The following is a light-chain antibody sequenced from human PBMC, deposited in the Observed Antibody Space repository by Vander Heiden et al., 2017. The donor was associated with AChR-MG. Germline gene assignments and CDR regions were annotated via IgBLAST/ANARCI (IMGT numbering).Light chain of an antibody. CDR2: AAS. Sequence: DIQMTQSPSSLSASVGDRVTITCRASQSISSYLNWYQQKPGKAPKLLIYAASSLQSGVPSRFSGSGSGTDFTLTISSLQPEDFATYYCQHNDSTPSWTFGQGTKVEIK. V-gene: IGKV1-39*01. J-gene: IGKJ1*01. CDR1: QSISSY. CDR3: QHNDSTPSWT.